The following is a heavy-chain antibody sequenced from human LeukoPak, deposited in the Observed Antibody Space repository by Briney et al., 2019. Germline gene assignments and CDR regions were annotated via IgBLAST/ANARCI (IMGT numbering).Heavy chain of an antibody. J-gene: IGHJ4*02. V-gene: IGHV4-39*01. CDR2: IYYSGKT. D-gene: IGHD3-10*01. CDR3: AYQRITMVRGVIPFAY. CDR1: GGSISSSSYY. Sequence: SETLSLTCTVSGGSISSSSYYWGWIRQPPGKGLEWIGSIYYSGKTYYNPSLESRVTISVDTSKNQFSLKLSSVTAADTAVYYCAYQRITMVRGVIPFAYWGQGTLVTVSS.